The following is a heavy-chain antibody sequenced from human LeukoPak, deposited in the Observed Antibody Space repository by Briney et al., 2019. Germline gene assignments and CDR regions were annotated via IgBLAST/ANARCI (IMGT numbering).Heavy chain of an antibody. Sequence: GKSLKISCKGSGYSFTSYWIGWVRQMPGKGLEWMGIIYPGDSDTRYSPSFQGQVTISADKSISTAYLQWSSLKASDTAMYYCAVITIFGVAGPIPFDYWGQGTLVTVSS. CDR2: IYPGDSDT. CDR1: GYSFTSYW. J-gene: IGHJ4*02. CDR3: AVITIFGVAGPIPFDY. D-gene: IGHD3-3*01. V-gene: IGHV5-51*01.